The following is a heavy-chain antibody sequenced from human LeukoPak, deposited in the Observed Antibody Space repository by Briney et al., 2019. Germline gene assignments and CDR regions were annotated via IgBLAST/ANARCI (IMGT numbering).Heavy chain of an antibody. Sequence: GSLRLSCEASGFTFNNARMNWIRQPPGKGLEWIGEINHSGSTNYNPSLKSRVTISVDTSKNQFSLKLSSVTAADTAVYYCARGARDGYKRRVIDYWGQGTLVTVSS. J-gene: IGHJ4*02. CDR1: GFTFNNAR. V-gene: IGHV4-34*01. D-gene: IGHD5-24*01. CDR2: INHSGST. CDR3: ARGARDGYKRRVIDY.